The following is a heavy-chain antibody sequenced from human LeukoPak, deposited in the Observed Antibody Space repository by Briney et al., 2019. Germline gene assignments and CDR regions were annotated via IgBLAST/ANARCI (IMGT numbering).Heavy chain of an antibody. Sequence: GGSLRLSCAASGFTFSSDWMTWVRQAPGKGLEWVANIKQDGSEKYYVDSVKGRFTISRDNARNSQFLHMNSLRAEDTAVYYCARGRYSSSWYYFDYWGQGTLVTVSS. J-gene: IGHJ4*02. CDR2: IKQDGSEK. D-gene: IGHD6-13*01. CDR1: GFTFSSDW. CDR3: ARGRYSSSWYYFDY. V-gene: IGHV3-7*01.